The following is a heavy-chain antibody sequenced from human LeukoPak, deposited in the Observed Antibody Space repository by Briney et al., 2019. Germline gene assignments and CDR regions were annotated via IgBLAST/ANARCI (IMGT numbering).Heavy chain of an antibody. D-gene: IGHD3-22*01. Sequence: GGSLRLSCEASGFTFSSYTMNWVRQAPGKGLEWVSSISSNGDYIYYADSVKGRFTISRDNAKNSLYLQMNSLRAEDTAVYYCARDPTYDSSGYGAQYYFDYWGQGTLVTVSS. CDR3: ARDPTYDSSGYGAQYYFDY. CDR2: ISSNGDYI. V-gene: IGHV3-21*01. J-gene: IGHJ4*02. CDR1: GFTFSSYT.